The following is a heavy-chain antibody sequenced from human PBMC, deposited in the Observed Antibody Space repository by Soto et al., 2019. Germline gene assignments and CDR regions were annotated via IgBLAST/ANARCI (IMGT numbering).Heavy chain of an antibody. CDR1: GFTFSSYA. J-gene: IGHJ5*02. D-gene: IGHD2-2*01. V-gene: IGHV3-23*01. CDR2: ISGSGGST. CDR3: AKDWEGYCSSTSCGNWFDP. Sequence: GGSLRLSCAASGFTFSSYAMSWVHQAPGKGLEWVSAISGSGGSTYYADSVKGRFTISRDNSKNTLYLQMNSLRAEDTAVYYCAKDWEGYCSSTSCGNWFDPWGQGTLVTVSS.